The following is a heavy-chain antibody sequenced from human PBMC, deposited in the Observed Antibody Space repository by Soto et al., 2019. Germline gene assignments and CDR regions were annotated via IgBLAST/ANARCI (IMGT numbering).Heavy chain of an antibody. CDR1: GFIFSAYT. CDR2: ISSSSTTI. J-gene: IGHJ3*02. D-gene: IGHD5-12*01. Sequence: GGSLRLSCAASGFIFSAYTMNWVRQAPGKGLQWVSYISSSSTTIYYADSVKGRFTISRDNAKNSLYLQMNSLRAEDTALYYCARDLPYSDYGSDAFDIWGQGTMVTVSS. CDR3: ARDLPYSDYGSDAFDI. V-gene: IGHV3-48*01.